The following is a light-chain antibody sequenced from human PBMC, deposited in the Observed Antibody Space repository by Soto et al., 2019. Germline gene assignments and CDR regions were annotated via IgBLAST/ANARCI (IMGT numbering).Light chain of an antibody. V-gene: IGLV2-8*01. CDR3: ISYAGSNNWV. CDR2: DVS. Sequence: QSALTQPPSASGSPGQSVTISCTGTXSDVXGYNYVSWYQQHPGKAPKLMIYDVSKRPSGVPDHFSGSKSGNTASLTVSGLQAEDEADYYCISYAGSNNWVFGGGTKLTVL. J-gene: IGLJ2*01. CDR1: XSDVXGYNY.